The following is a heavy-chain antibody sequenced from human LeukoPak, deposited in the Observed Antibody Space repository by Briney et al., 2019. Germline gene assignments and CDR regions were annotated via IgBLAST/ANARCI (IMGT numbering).Heavy chain of an antibody. D-gene: IGHD6-6*01. V-gene: IGHV4-34*01. J-gene: IGHJ5*02. CDR2: INHSGST. Sequence: SETLSLTCAVYGGSFSGYYWSWIRQPPGKGLEWIGEINHSGSTNYNPSLKSRVTISVDTSKNQFSLKLSSVTAADTAVYYCARSGITGIAARRSGIFDPWGQGTLVTVSS. CDR3: ARSGITGIAARRSGIFDP. CDR1: GGSFSGYY.